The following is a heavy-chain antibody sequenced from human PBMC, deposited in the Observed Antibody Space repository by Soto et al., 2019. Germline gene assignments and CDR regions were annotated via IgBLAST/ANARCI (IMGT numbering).Heavy chain of an antibody. CDR2: IKQDGSEK. CDR3: AREMDSSSAEHSYMDV. V-gene: IGHV3-7*01. J-gene: IGHJ6*03. CDR1: GFTFSSYW. D-gene: IGHD6-6*01. Sequence: PGGSLRLSCAASGFTFSSYWMSWVRQAPGKGLEWVANIKQDGSEKYYVDSVKGRFTISRDNAKNSLYLQMNSLRAEDTAVYYCAREMDSSSAEHSYMDVWGKGTTVTVSS.